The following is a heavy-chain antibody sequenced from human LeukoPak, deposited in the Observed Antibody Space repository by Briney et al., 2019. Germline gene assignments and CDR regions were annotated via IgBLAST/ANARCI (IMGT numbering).Heavy chain of an antibody. CDR2: ISYDGSNK. D-gene: IGHD3-10*01. V-gene: IGHV3-30*04. J-gene: IGHJ4*02. CDR1: GFTFSSYA. CDR3: AKEALRYYYGSGSSNYFDY. Sequence: PGGSLRLSCAASGFTFSSYAMHWVRQAPGKGLEWVAVISYDGSNKYYADSVKGRFTISRDNSKNTLYLQMNSLRAEDTAVYYCAKEALRYYYGSGSSNYFDYWGQGTLVTVSS.